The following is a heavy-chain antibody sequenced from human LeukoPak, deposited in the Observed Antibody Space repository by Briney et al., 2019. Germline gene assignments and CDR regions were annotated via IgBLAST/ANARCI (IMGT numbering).Heavy chain of an antibody. CDR2: INPNSGGT. V-gene: IGHV1-2*02. Sequence: GASVKVSCKASGYTFTGYYMHWVRQAPGQGLEWMGWINPNSGGTNYAQKFQGRVTMTRDTSISTAYMELSRLRSDDTAVYYCARDPQGQWLWAFDIWGQGTMVTVSS. D-gene: IGHD6-19*01. CDR1: GYTFTGYY. CDR3: ARDPQGQWLWAFDI. J-gene: IGHJ3*02.